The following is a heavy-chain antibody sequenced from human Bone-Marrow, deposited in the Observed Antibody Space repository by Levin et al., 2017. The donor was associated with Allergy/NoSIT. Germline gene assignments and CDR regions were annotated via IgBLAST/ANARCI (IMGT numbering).Heavy chain of an antibody. J-gene: IGHJ4*02. CDR2: ITSGSGGGI. CDR1: GFTFSSNA. D-gene: IGHD1-26*01. CDR3: ARGTYGSFDY. Sequence: ASVKVSCAASGFTFSSNAMSWFRQAPGKGLEWVSHITSGSGGGIYYAHSVKGRFTISRDNSKSTLYLQMNSLRVEDTALYYCARGTYGSFDYWGQGTLVTVSS. V-gene: IGHV3-23*01.